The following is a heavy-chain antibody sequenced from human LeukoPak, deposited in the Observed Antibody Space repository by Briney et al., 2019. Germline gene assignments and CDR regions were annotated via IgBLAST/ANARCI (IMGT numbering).Heavy chain of an antibody. D-gene: IGHD3-16*01. CDR1: GGSFSGYY. Sequence: PSETLSLTCAVYGGSFSGYYWSWIRQPPGKGLEWIGEINHSGSTNYNPSLKSRVTISVDTSKNQFSLKLSSVTAADTAVYYCARASGGDAFHMWGQGTMVTVSS. CDR2: INHSGST. CDR3: ARASGGDAFHM. V-gene: IGHV4-34*01. J-gene: IGHJ3*02.